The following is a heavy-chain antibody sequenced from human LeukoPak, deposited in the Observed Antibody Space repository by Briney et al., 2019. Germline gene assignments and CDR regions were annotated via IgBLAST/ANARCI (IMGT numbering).Heavy chain of an antibody. CDR2: ISGGGGST. CDR3: AKVLGSSSWYSLGY. CDR1: GFTFDNYA. J-gene: IGHJ4*02. D-gene: IGHD6-13*01. V-gene: IGHV3-43*02. Sequence: GGSLRLSCAASGFTFDNYAMHWVRQAPGKGLEWVSLISGGGGSTSYADSVKGRFTISRDNNKGSLYLQMNSLRTEDTALYYCAKVLGSSSWYSLGYWSQGILVTVSS.